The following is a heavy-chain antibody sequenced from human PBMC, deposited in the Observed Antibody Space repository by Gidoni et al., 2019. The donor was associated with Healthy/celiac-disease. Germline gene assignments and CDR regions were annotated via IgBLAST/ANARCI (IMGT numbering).Heavy chain of an antibody. V-gene: IGHV3-74*01. Sequence: EVQLVESGGGLVQPGGSLRLSFAASGFTFSSYGMHWVRQAPGKGLVWVSRINSDGSSTSYADSVKGRFTISRDNAKNTLYLQMNSLRAEDTAVYYCARDKGVATVDYWGQGTLVTVSS. CDR2: INSDGSST. CDR1: GFTFSSYG. D-gene: IGHD5-12*01. J-gene: IGHJ4*02. CDR3: ARDKGVATVDY.